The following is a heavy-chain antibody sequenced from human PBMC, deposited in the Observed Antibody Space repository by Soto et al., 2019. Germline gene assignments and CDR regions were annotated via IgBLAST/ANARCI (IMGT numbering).Heavy chain of an antibody. CDR1: GGSISSYY. J-gene: IGHJ6*03. CDR3: ARDCATSCYGDYYYYYCMDV. CDR2: IYYSGST. V-gene: IGHV4-59*01. D-gene: IGHD2-2*01. Sequence: QVQLQESGPGLVKPSETLSLTCTVSGGSISSYYWSWIRQPPGKGLEWIGYIYYSGSTNYNPSRKSRVTISVDTSKNQFSLKLSSVTAAPTAVYYCARDCATSCYGDYYYYYCMDVWGKGTTVTVSS.